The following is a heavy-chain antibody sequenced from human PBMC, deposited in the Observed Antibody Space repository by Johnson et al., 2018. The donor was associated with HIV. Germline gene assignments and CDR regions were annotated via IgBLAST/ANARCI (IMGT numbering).Heavy chain of an antibody. CDR1: GFTFRSYA. V-gene: IGHV3-30-3*01. J-gene: IGHJ3*02. Sequence: QVQLVESGGGLVKPGGSLRLSCAASGFTFRSYAMDWVRQAPGKGLEWVAVISYDGSNKYYADSVKGRFTISRDNSKNTLYLQMNSLRTEDTAVYYCAKDGPPFDIWGQGTMVTVSS. CDR2: ISYDGSNK. CDR3: AKDGPPFDI.